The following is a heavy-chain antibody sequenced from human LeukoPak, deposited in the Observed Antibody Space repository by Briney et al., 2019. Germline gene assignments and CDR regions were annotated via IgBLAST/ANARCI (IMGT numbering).Heavy chain of an antibody. CDR2: INPNSGGT. J-gene: IGHJ3*02. CDR3: ARALQRLNLFKSDAFDI. D-gene: IGHD5-12*01. Sequence: GASVKVSCEASGYTFTGYYMHWVRQAPGQGLEWMGRINPNSGGTNYAQKFQGGVTMTRDTSISTAYMELSRLRSDDTAVYYCARALQRLNLFKSDAFDIWGQGTMVTVSS. V-gene: IGHV1-2*06. CDR1: GYTFTGYY.